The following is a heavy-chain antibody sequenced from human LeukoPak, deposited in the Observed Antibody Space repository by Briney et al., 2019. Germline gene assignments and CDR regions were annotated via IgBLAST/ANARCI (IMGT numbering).Heavy chain of an antibody. Sequence: ASVNVSCKASGYTFTGYYMHCVRQAPGQGLEWMGWISPNSGGTNYAQKFQGRVTMTRDTSISTAYMELSRLRSDDTAVYYCARVDIAVGGFDPWGQGTLVTVSS. CDR2: ISPNSGGT. D-gene: IGHD6-19*01. CDR1: GYTFTGYY. CDR3: ARVDIAVGGFDP. V-gene: IGHV1-2*02. J-gene: IGHJ5*02.